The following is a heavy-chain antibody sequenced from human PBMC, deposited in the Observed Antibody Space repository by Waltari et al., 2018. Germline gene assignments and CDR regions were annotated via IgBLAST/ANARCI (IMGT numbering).Heavy chain of an antibody. CDR3: AREGPRGIYRYMVQGVRDAFDI. CDR2: MNPNSGNT. Sequence: QVQLVQSGAEVKKPGASVKVSCKASGYTFTSYDINWVRQATGQGLEWMGWMNPNSGNTGYAQKFQGRVTITRNTSISTAYMELSSLRSEDTAVYYCAREGPRGIYRYMVQGVRDAFDIWGQGTMVTVSS. CDR1: GYTFTSYD. J-gene: IGHJ3*02. V-gene: IGHV1-8*03. D-gene: IGHD3-10*01.